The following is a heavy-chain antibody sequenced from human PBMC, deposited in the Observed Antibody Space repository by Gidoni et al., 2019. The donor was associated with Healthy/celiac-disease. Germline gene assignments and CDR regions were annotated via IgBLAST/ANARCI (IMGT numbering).Heavy chain of an antibody. CDR3: ARVSNGDRYYYYYGMDV. CDR2: INPSGGST. CDR1: GYTFTSYY. J-gene: IGHJ6*02. D-gene: IGHD4-17*01. Sequence: QVQLVQSGAEVKKPGASVKVSCKASGYTFTSYYMHWVRQAPGQGLEWMGIINPSGGSTSYAQKFQGRVTMTRDTSTSTVYMELSSLRSEDTAVYYCARVSNGDRYYYYYGMDVWGQGTTVTVSS. V-gene: IGHV1-46*01.